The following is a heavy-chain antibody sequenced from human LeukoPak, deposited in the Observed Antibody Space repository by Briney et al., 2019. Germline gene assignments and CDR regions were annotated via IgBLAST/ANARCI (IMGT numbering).Heavy chain of an antibody. CDR3: AREVPTGPTVLPFYMDV. V-gene: IGHV4-59*01. CDR2: IYYIGST. J-gene: IGHJ6*03. Sequence: PSETLSLTCTVSGGSISSYYLSWIRQPPGKGLEWIGYIYYIGSTNYNPSLKSRVTISVDTSQNQFSLQLSSLPAADTAVYYCAREVPTGPTVLPFYMDVWGKGTTVTVSS. CDR1: GGSISSYY. D-gene: IGHD1-7*01.